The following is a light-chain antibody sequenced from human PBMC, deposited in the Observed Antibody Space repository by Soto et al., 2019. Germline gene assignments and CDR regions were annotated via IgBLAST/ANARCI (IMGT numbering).Light chain of an antibody. CDR3: AARDDSLNGHVI. CDR1: SSNIGSNT. V-gene: IGLV1-44*01. CDR2: SNN. Sequence: QSVLTQPPSASGTPGQRVTISCSGSSSNIGSNTVNWYQQLPGTAPKLLIYSNNQRPSGVPDRISGSKSGTSASLAISGLQSEDEADYYCAARDDSLNGHVIFGGGTQRTVL. J-gene: IGLJ2*01.